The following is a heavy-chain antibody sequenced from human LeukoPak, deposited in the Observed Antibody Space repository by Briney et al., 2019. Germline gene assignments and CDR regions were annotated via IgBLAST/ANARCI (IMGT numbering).Heavy chain of an antibody. CDR2: FDPEDGET. Sequence: ASVKVSCKVSGYTLTELSMHWVRQASGKGLEWMGGFDPEDGETIYAQKFQGRVTMTEDTSTDTAYMELSSLRSEDTAVYYCATAARTGATMIVDYFDYWGQGTLVTVSS. CDR3: ATAARTGATMIVDYFDY. J-gene: IGHJ4*02. CDR1: GYTLTELS. D-gene: IGHD3-22*01. V-gene: IGHV1-24*01.